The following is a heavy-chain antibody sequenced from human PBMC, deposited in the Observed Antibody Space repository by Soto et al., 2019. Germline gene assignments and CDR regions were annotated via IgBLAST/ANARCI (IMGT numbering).Heavy chain of an antibody. CDR2: IYYSGST. J-gene: IGHJ4*02. CDR3: ARHYDSSGYNFDY. D-gene: IGHD3-22*01. V-gene: IGHV4-31*03. CDR1: GGSISSGGYY. Sequence: PSETLSLTCTVSGGSISSGGYYWSWIRQHPGKGLEWIGYIYYSGSTYYNPSLKSRVTISVDTSKNQFSLKLSSVTAADTAVYYCARHYDSSGYNFDYWGQGTLVTVS.